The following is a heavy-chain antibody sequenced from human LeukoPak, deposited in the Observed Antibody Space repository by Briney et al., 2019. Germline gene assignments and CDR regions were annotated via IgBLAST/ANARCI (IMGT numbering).Heavy chain of an antibody. CDR2: IYYSGST. CDR1: GGSISSYY. Sequence: SETLSLTCTVSGGSISSYYWSWIRQPPGKGLEWIGYIYYSGSTNYNPSLKSRVTISVDTSKNQFSLKLSSVTAADTAVYYCARGVTIAAAVEFDHWGQGTLVTVSS. J-gene: IGHJ4*02. D-gene: IGHD6-13*01. CDR3: ARGVTIAAAVEFDH. V-gene: IGHV4-59*01.